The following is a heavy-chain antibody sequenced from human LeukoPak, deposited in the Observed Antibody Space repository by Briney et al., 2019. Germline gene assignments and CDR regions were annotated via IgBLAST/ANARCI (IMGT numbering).Heavy chain of an antibody. D-gene: IGHD6-19*01. V-gene: IGHV6-1*01. CDR2: TYYRSKWYN. Sequence: SQTLSLTCAISGDSVSSNSAAWNWIRQSPSRGLEWLGRTYYRSKWYNDYAVSVKGRITIRPDTSKNQFSLRLTSVTPADTAVFYCASSGIAVDRGDFDSWGQGTLVTVSS. J-gene: IGHJ4*02. CDR3: ASSGIAVDRGDFDS. CDR1: GDSVSSNSAA.